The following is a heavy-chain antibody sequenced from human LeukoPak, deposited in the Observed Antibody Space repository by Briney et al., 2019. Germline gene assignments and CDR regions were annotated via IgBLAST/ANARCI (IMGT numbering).Heavy chain of an antibody. D-gene: IGHD4-11*01. V-gene: IGHV4-34*01. CDR3: ARGSRTVTTARQRVSFDY. CDR2: INHSGST. J-gene: IGHJ4*02. CDR1: GGSFSGYY. Sequence: SETLSLTCAVYGGSFSGYYWSWIRQPPGKGLEWIGEINHSGSTNYNPSLKSRVTISVDTSKNQFSLKLSSVTAADTAVYYCARGSRTVTTARQRVSFDYWGQGTLVTVSS.